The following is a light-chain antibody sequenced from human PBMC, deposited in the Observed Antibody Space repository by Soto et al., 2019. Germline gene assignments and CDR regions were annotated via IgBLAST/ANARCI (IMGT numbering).Light chain of an antibody. CDR1: QSISSY. V-gene: IGKV1-39*01. CDR2: GAS. CDR3: QESYSAPNT. Sequence: DIQMTQSPSSLSASVGDRVTLTCRASQSISSYLNWYQQKPGKAPLLLIYGASSLQSGVPARFSGSGSGTDFTLTISSLQPEDFATYYCQESYSAPNTFGQGTKVEIK. J-gene: IGKJ2*01.